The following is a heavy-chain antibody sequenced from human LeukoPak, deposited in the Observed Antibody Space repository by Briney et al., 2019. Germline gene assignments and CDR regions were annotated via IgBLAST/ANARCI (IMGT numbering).Heavy chain of an antibody. D-gene: IGHD6-13*01. CDR2: IYYSGGT. CDR3: ARGXXASXSSSSWYADY. J-gene: IGHJ4*02. CDR1: GXXITXYY. Sequence: PSETLSLTCTVSGXXITXYYWSWIXXPPGXGLEWIGFIYYSGGTNYNPSLXSRVTISLDMSKXRFSLNLSSVTAADTAVYYCARGXXASXSSSSWYADYWGQGTLVTVSS. V-gene: IGHV4-59*01.